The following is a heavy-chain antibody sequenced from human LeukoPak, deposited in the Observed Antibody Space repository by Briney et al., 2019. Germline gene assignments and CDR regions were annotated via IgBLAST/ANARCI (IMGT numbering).Heavy chain of an antibody. D-gene: IGHD3-16*02. CDR1: GFTFSSYG. CDR3: AKQSFRMVNYFDY. V-gene: IGHV3-30*18. J-gene: IGHJ4*02. Sequence: GGSLRLSCAASGFTFSSYGTHWVRQAPGKGLEWVAVIAYHGGAEYYADSVKGRFTISRDNSKNTVDLQLNGLRAEDSAVYYCAKQSFRMVNYFDYWGQGTLVTVSS. CDR2: IAYHGGAE.